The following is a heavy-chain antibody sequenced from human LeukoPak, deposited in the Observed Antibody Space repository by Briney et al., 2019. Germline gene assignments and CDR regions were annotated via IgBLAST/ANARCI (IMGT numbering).Heavy chain of an antibody. V-gene: IGHV3-21*01. CDR3: ARDRDILTGYYIKHYMDV. J-gene: IGHJ6*03. Sequence: GGSLRLSCAASGFTFSSYSMNWVRQAPGKGLEWVSSINSSSSYIYYADSVKGRFTISRDNAKNSLYLQMNSLRAEDTAVYYCARDRDILTGYYIKHYMDVWGKGTTVTISS. CDR2: INSSSSYI. CDR1: GFTFSSYS. D-gene: IGHD3-9*01.